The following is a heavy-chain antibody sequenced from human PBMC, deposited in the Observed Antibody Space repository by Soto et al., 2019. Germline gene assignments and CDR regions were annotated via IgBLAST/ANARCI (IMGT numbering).Heavy chain of an antibody. D-gene: IGHD6-19*01. J-gene: IGHJ4*02. CDR3: ATLMAVAGPGWGRAFDH. CDR1: GFSFSTYG. CDR2: LKNGGT. V-gene: IGHV3-23*01. Sequence: EVQLLESGGGLVQPGGSRRLSCAASGFSFSTYGRNWVRQAPGKGLEGVSSLKNGGTYYADSVKGRFTISRDNSKNTLSLQMNSLTVEDTATYFCATLMAVAGPGWGRAFDHWGQGTLVAVSS.